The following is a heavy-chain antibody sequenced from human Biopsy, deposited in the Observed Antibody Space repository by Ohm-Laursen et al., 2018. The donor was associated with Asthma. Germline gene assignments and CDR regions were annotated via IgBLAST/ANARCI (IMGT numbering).Heavy chain of an antibody. CDR3: AKDMGAGGNDPDSFIGYYGMDV. CDR2: ISWNSGNI. Sequence: SLRLSCAASGFRFDDYAMYWVRQAPGKGLEWVAGISWNSGNIGYAVSVKGRFIVSRDNVKNSLYLQMNSPRAEDTALYYCAKDMGAGGNDPDSFIGYYGMDVWGQGTTVTGSS. V-gene: IGHV3-9*01. D-gene: IGHD3-16*01. J-gene: IGHJ6*02. CDR1: GFRFDDYA.